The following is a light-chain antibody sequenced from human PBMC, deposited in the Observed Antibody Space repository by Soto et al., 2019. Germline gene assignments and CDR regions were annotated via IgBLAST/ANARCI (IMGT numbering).Light chain of an antibody. CDR3: QQYGSSPRT. CDR1: QTVSSSY. CDR2: AAS. V-gene: IGKV3-20*01. Sequence: DIVLTQSPGTLSLSPGERATLSCRASQTVSSSYLAWYQQKLGQAHRLLIYAASNRATGIPDRVSGSGSGTDFTLTISRLEADDCAWYYCQQYGSSPRTFGQGTKVEIK. J-gene: IGKJ1*01.